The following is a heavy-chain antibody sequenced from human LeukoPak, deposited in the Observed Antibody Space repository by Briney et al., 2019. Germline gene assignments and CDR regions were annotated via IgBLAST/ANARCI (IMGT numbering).Heavy chain of an antibody. V-gene: IGHV3-73*01. Sequence: TGGSMRLSCAASGFTFSGSAMHWVRQASGKGREWVGHIGNKVSNYATEYAASLRGRFTISRDDSKDTAYLQVNSLKTEDTAVYYCAGNYDSWTGLNYWGQGTLVTVSS. CDR3: AGNYDSWTGLNY. CDR2: IGNKVSNYAT. CDR1: GFTFSGSA. D-gene: IGHD3-3*01. J-gene: IGHJ4*02.